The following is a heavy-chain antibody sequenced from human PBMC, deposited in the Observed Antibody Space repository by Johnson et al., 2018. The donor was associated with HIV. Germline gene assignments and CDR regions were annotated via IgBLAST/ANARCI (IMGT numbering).Heavy chain of an antibody. V-gene: IGHV3-23*01. Sequence: VQLMESGGGLAKPAWSPRLSCAASQFTFSSYAMSWVRQAPGKGLEWVSAISGSGGSTYYADSVKGRFTISRDNSKNTLYLQMNSLRAEDTAVYYCAKRPVWAPRDAFDIWGQGTMVTVSS. D-gene: IGHD3-16*01. CDR1: QFTFSSYA. J-gene: IGHJ3*02. CDR2: ISGSGGST. CDR3: AKRPVWAPRDAFDI.